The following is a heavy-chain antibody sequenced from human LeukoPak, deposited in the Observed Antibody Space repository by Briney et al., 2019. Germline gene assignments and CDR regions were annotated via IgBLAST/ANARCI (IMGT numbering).Heavy chain of an antibody. CDR2: IYSGGST. V-gene: IGHV3-53*04. Sequence: PGGSLRLSCAASGFTVSSNYMSWVRQAPGKGLEWVSVIYSGGSTYYADSVEGRFTISRHNSKNTLYLQMNSLRAEDTAVYYCARGGGDYSQSMYYYYYGMDVWGQGTTVTVSS. CDR3: ARGGGDYSQSMYYYYYGMDV. J-gene: IGHJ6*02. D-gene: IGHD4-17*01. CDR1: GFTVSSNY.